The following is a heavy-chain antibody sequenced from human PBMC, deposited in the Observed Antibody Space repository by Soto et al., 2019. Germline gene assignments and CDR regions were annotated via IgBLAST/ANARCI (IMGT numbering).Heavy chain of an antibody. CDR2: IYHSGST. Sequence: SETLSLTCAVSGGSLSSGGYSWSWIRQPPGKGLEWIGYIYHSGSTYYNPSLKSRVTISVDRSKNQFSLKLSSVTAADTAVYYCARGGVDYYDSSGYYFSPYYFDYWGQGTQVTVSS. D-gene: IGHD3-22*01. CDR1: GGSLSSGGYS. J-gene: IGHJ4*02. CDR3: ARGGVDYYDSSGYYFSPYYFDY. V-gene: IGHV4-30-2*01.